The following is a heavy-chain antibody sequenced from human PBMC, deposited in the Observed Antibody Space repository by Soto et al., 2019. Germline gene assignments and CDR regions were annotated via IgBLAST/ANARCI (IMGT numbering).Heavy chain of an antibody. J-gene: IGHJ5*02. CDR3: AHGHYDFWSGYPRYNWFDP. CDR2: IYWDDDK. Sequence: GSGPTLVNPTQTLTLTCTFSGFSLSTSGVGVGWIRQPPGKALEWLALIYWDDDKRYSPSLKSRLTITKDTSKNQVVLTMTNMDPVDTATYYCAHGHYDFWSGYPRYNWFDPWGQGTLVTVSS. V-gene: IGHV2-5*02. CDR1: GFSLSTSGVG. D-gene: IGHD3-3*01.